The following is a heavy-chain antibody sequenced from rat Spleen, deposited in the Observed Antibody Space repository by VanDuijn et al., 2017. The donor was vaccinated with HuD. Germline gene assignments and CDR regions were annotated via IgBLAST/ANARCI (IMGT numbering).Heavy chain of an antibody. V-gene: IGHV5S13*01. CDR2: ITMVSDNT. D-gene: IGHD1-11*01. J-gene: IGHJ3*01. Sequence: EVQLVESGGGLVQPGGSLKLSCAASGFPFSNYDMAWVRQSPTKGLEWIASITMVSDNTYYRGYVKGRFTISRDDAKNTQYLQMDSLRSEDTATYYCTRHGGLRNWFAYWGQGTLVAVSS. CDR3: TRHGGLRNWFAY. CDR1: GFPFSNYD.